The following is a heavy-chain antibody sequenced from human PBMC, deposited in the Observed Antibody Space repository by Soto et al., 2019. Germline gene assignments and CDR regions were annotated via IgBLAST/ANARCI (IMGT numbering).Heavy chain of an antibody. D-gene: IGHD6-19*01. J-gene: IGHJ4*02. CDR3: AREIAVAVDY. Sequence: GGSLRLSCAASGFTFSSYAMHWVRQAPGKGLEWVAVISYDGSNKYYADSVKGRFTISRDNSKNTLYLQMNSLRAEDTAVYYCAREIAVAVDYWGQGTLVTVSS. CDR1: GFTFSSYA. V-gene: IGHV3-30-3*01. CDR2: ISYDGSNK.